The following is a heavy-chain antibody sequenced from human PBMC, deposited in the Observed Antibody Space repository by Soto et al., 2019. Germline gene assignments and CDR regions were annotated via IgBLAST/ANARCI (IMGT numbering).Heavy chain of an antibody. J-gene: IGHJ6*02. CDR3: VNDPDYYGMDD. CDR1: VLTFSSYA. CDR2: ISSNGGST. V-gene: IGHV3-64D*08. Sequence: HPGGSLRLSCSASVLTFSSYAMHWVRQAPGKGLEYVSAISSNGGSTYYADSVKGRFTIAIDNSKNTLYLQMSSLRAEDTAVYYCVNDPDYYGMDDCGQGTTVTDSS.